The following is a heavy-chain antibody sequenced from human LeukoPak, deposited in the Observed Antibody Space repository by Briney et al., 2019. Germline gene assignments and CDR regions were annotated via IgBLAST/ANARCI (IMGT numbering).Heavy chain of an antibody. CDR2: ITSDGSST. J-gene: IGHJ4*02. CDR1: GFTFSSYW. CDR3: AREVGATLYY. V-gene: IGHV3-74*01. D-gene: IGHD1-26*01. Sequence: QAGGSLRLSCAASGFTFSSYWMHWVRQAPGKGLVWVSRITSDGSSTRYADSVKGRFTISRDNTKNTLYLQMNSLRAEDTAVYYCAREVGATLYYWGQGTLVTVSS.